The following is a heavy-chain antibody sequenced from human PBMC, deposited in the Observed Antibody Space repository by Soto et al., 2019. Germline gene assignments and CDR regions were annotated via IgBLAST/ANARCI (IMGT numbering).Heavy chain of an antibody. CDR1: GFTLSTYD. CDR3: AKGPHSASGYYYMDV. V-gene: IGHV3-13*01. Sequence: EVQLVESGGGLVQPGGSLRLSCAASGFTLSTYDMHWVRQATGKGLECVAGLSYAGDTYYPGSVKGRFTVSRESAKNSLYLQMNSLTAGDTAVYYRAKGPHSASGYYYMDVCGKGTTVTVSS. CDR2: LSYAGDT. D-gene: IGHD3-10*01. J-gene: IGHJ6*03.